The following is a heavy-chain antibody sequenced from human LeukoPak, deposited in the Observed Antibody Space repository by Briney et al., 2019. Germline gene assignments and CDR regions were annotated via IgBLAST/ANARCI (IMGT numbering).Heavy chain of an antibody. CDR3: ALQDSSGYLFDY. D-gene: IGHD6-19*01. J-gene: IGHJ4*02. CDR2: ISAYNGNT. Sequence: ASVKVSCKASGGTFSSYAISWVRQAPGQGLEWMGWISAYNGNTNYAQKLQGRVTMTTDTSTSTAYMELRSLRSDDTAVYYCALQDSSGYLFDYWGQGTLVTVSS. CDR1: GGTFSSYA. V-gene: IGHV1-18*01.